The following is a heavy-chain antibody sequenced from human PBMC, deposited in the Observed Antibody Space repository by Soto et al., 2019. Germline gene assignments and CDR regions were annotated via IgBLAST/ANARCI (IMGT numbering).Heavy chain of an antibody. J-gene: IGHJ4*02. Sequence: PSETLSLTCTVSGGSVSSGDYYWSWIRQPPGKGLEWIGYIYYSGSTYYNPSLKSRVTISVDTSKNQFSLKLSSVTAADTAVYYCASVTRGDYVIDYWGQGTLVTVSS. CDR2: IYYSGST. V-gene: IGHV4-30-4*01. D-gene: IGHD4-17*01. CDR3: ASVTRGDYVIDY. CDR1: GGSVSSGDYY.